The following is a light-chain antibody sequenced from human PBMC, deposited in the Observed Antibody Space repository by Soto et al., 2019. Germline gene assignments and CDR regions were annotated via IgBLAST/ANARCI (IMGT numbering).Light chain of an antibody. J-gene: IGKJ2*01. CDR1: QSVSSDY. V-gene: IGKV3-20*01. Sequence: EIVLTQSPGTLSFSPGERATLSCRASQSVSSDYLAWYQQKPGQAPRLLIYGASSRATGIPDRFSGSGSGTDFTLTVSRLEPEDFAVFYCQQYGSSPPDFRQGTK. CDR2: GAS. CDR3: QQYGSSPPD.